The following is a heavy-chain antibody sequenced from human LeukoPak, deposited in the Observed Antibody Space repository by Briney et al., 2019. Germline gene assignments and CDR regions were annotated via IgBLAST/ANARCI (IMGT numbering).Heavy chain of an antibody. CDR2: ISSSSSTI. J-gene: IGHJ2*01. D-gene: IGHD2-21*02. V-gene: IGHV3-48*01. CDR1: GFTFSSYS. CDR3: AKDPGAYCGGDCHWYFDL. Sequence: GGSLRLSCAASGFTFSSYSMNWVRQAPGKGLEWVSYISSSSSTIYYADSVKGRFTISRDNSKNTLYLQMNSLRAEDTAVYYCAKDPGAYCGGDCHWYFDLWGRGTLVTVSS.